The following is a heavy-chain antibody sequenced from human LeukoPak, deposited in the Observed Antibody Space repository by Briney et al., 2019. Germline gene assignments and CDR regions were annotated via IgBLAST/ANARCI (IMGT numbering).Heavy chain of an antibody. J-gene: IGHJ6*03. CDR2: ISSSSSYI. CDR1: GFTFSSYW. Sequence: GGSLRLSCAASGFTFSSYWMHWVRQAPGKGLEWVSSISSSSSYIYYADSVKGRFTISRDNAKNSLYLQMNSLRAEDTAVYYYARDPYSGNYGNDYYYYMDVWGKGTTVAISS. CDR3: ARDPYSGNYGNDYYYYMDV. D-gene: IGHD1-26*01. V-gene: IGHV3-21*01.